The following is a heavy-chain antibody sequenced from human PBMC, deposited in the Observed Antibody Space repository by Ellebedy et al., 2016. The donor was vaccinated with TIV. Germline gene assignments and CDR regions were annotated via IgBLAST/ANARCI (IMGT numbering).Heavy chain of an antibody. CDR3: ARAPYGSGNLYY. J-gene: IGHJ4*02. V-gene: IGHV4-34*01. D-gene: IGHD3-10*01. CDR2: INHSGST. Sequence: MPSETLSLTCAVYGGSFSGYYWRRIRQPPGKGLEWNGEINHSGSTNYNPSLKSRVTISVDTSKNQFSLKLSSVTAADTAVYYCARAPYGSGNLYYWGQGTLVTVSS. CDR1: GGSFSGYY.